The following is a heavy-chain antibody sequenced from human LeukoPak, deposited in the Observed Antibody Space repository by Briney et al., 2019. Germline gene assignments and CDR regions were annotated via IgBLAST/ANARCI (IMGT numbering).Heavy chain of an antibody. D-gene: IGHD6-13*01. CDR1: GFTFSSYG. CDR2: IHCHGSNK. J-gene: IGHJ4*01. CDR3: AKMGGGSSVYFDY. V-gene: IGHV3-30*18. Sequence: GRLLRLSCAASGFTFSSYGMHWVRQAPGKGLEWVAVIHCHGSNKYYAASVKGRFTISRDNSKNTRYLQMNSLRAEDTAVYYCAKMGGGSSVYFDYWGHGTLAT.